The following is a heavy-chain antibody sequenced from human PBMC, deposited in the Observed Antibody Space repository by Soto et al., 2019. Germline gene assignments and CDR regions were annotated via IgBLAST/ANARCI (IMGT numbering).Heavy chain of an antibody. V-gene: IGHV1-18*01. J-gene: IGHJ5*02. CDR1: GYTFTSYG. CDR2: ISAYNGNT. Sequence: ASVKVSCKASGYTFTSYGISWVRQAPGQGLEWKGRISAYNGNTNYAQKLQGRVTMTTDTSTSTAYMELRSLRSDDTAVYYCARAPESYDFWSGYSSWFDPWGQGTLVTVSS. D-gene: IGHD3-3*01. CDR3: ARAPESYDFWSGYSSWFDP.